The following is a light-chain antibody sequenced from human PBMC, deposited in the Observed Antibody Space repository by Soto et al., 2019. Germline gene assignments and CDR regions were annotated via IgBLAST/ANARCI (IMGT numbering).Light chain of an antibody. J-gene: IGLJ7*01. CDR2: YNI. CDR3: AAWDDSRGGHVV. CDR1: SSNIGSNN. Sequence: QSVLTQPPSASGTPGQRVTISCSGSSSNIGSNNVSWFQQLPGGAPKLLLYYNIHHPSAGPDRCSCSKSGAYAALAISGLLPEDEADYYCAAWDDSRGGHVVFGGGTQLTVL. V-gene: IGLV1-44*01.